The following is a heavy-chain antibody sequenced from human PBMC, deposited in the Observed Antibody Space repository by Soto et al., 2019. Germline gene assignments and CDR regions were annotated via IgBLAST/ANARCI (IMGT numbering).Heavy chain of an antibody. J-gene: IGHJ2*01. CDR3: ARPRWRNDYNWGYFAL. Sequence: VQLVESGGGVVQPGRSLRLSCAASGFTFSSYAMHWVRQAPGKGLEWVAVISYDGSNKYYADSVKGRFTISRDNSKNTLNLQMNSLRAEDTAVYYCARPRWRNDYNWGYFALWGRGPLVTVSS. V-gene: IGHV3-30-3*01. CDR2: ISYDGSNK. CDR1: GFTFSSYA. D-gene: IGHD4-4*01.